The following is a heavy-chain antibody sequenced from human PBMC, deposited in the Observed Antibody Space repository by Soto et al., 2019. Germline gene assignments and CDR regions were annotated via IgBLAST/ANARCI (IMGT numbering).Heavy chain of an antibody. D-gene: IGHD3-10*01. Sequence: PGGSLRLSCAASGFTFSSYAMSWVRQAPGKGLEWVSAISGSDGSTYYTESVKGRFTISRDNSKNTLYLQMNRQRAEDTAVYYCAKDPPLWVLSGDDFDYWGQGT. J-gene: IGHJ4*02. CDR3: AKDPPLWVLSGDDFDY. CDR2: ISGSDGST. V-gene: IGHV3-23*01. CDR1: GFTFSSYA.